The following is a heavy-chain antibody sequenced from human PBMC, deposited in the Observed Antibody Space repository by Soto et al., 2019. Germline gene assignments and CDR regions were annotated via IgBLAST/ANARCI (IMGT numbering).Heavy chain of an antibody. CDR1: GGSISSSSYY. Sequence: TSETLSLTCTVSGGSISSSSYYWGWIRQPPGKGLEWIGSIYYSGSTYYNPSLKSRVTISVDTSKNQFSLKLSSVTAADTAVYYCARRGADLNEVGYCSGGSCWPVSFDYWGQGTLVTVSS. J-gene: IGHJ4*02. D-gene: IGHD2-15*01. V-gene: IGHV4-39*01. CDR2: IYYSGST. CDR3: ARRGADLNEVGYCSGGSCWPVSFDY.